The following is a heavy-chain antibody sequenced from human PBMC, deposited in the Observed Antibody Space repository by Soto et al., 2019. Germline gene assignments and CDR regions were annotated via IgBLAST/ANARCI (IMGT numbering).Heavy chain of an antibody. J-gene: IGHJ4*02. CDR2: IIPILGIA. CDR1: GGTFSSYT. V-gene: IGHV1-69*02. CDR3: ARFYGDYGPFDY. D-gene: IGHD4-17*01. Sequence: QVQLVQSGAEVKKPGSSVKVSCKASGGTFSSYTISWVRQAPGQGLEWMGRIIPILGIANYAQKFQGRVTITADKSTSTAYMELSSLRSEDTAVYYCARFYGDYGPFDYWGQGTLVTGSS.